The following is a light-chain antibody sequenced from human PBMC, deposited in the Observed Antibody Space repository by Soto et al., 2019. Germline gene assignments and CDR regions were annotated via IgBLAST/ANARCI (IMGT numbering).Light chain of an antibody. V-gene: IGKV1-17*03. Sequence: DIQMTQSPSAMSASLGDRVTITCRASQGISNSLAWFQQKPGKVPKRLTYGASTLQSGAPSRFSGSASGAAFTLTISSLQPEDFATYYCLQYNSYPFTFGGGTKVDI. CDR1: QGISNS. CDR2: GAS. J-gene: IGKJ4*01. CDR3: LQYNSYPFT.